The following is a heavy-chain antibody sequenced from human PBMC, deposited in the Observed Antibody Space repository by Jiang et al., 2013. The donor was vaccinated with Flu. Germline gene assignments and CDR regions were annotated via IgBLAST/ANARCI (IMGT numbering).Heavy chain of an antibody. CDR1: GGTFSSYT. J-gene: IGHJ6*02. D-gene: IGHD1-26*01. V-gene: IGHV1-69*04. CDR2: IIPILGIA. Sequence: GAEVKKPGSSVKVSCKASGGTFSSYTISWVRQAPGQGLEWMGRIIPILGIANYAQKFQGRVTITADKSTSTAYMELSRLRSDDTAVYYCARDGSYSTDYYYYGMDVWGQGATVTVSS. CDR3: ARDGSYSTDYYYYGMDV.